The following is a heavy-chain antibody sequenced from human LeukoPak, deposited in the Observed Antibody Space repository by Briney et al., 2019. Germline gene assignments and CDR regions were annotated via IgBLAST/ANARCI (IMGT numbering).Heavy chain of an antibody. CDR1: GFTFSSYA. J-gene: IGHJ5*02. CDR2: ISGSGGST. Sequence: PGGSLRLSCAASGFTFSSYAMSWVRQAPGKGLEWVSAISGSGGSTHYADSVKGRFTVSRDNSKNTLYLQMNSLRAEDTAVYYCAKDLAFWFDPWGQGTLVTVSS. V-gene: IGHV3-23*01. CDR3: AKDLAFWFDP.